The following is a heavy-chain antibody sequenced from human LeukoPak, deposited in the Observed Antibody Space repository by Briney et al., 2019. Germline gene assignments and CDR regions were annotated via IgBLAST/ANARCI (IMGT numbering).Heavy chain of an antibody. V-gene: IGHV3-21*01. CDR2: ISSSSNYI. CDR1: TFFFDYYH. Sequence: GGSLRLSCTASTFFFDYYHMNWVRQAPGKGLEWVSSISSSSNYIYYSDSVKGRFTVSRDSAKNSLYLQMNDLRAEDTAMYYCATSTRDRIDYVWGSYRSEASDIWGRGTMVTVSS. D-gene: IGHD3-16*02. J-gene: IGHJ3*02. CDR3: ATSTRDRIDYVWGSYRSEASDI.